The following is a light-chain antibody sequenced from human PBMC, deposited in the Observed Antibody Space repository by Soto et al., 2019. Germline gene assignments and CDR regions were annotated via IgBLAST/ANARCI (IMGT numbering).Light chain of an antibody. CDR3: QHYGSSPRV. CDR1: QSISRNY. Sequence: EIVLTQSPGTRSLSRGERATLSCRASQSISRNYLGWYQQNPGQAPRLLIYGASNRATGVPDRFSGSASGTDFTFTISRLEPEDFAVYYCQHYGSSPRVFGGGTKVDIK. CDR2: GAS. V-gene: IGKV3-20*01. J-gene: IGKJ4*01.